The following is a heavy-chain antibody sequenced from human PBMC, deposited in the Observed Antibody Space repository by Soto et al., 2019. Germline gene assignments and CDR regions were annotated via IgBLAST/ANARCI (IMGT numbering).Heavy chain of an antibody. D-gene: IGHD1-26*01. V-gene: IGHV4-34*01. J-gene: IGHJ6*02. Sequence: SETLSLTCAVYGGSFSGYYWSWIRQPPGKGLEWIGEINHSGSTNYNPSLKSRVTISVDTSKNQFSLKLSSVTAADTAVYYCARGPPGFGGSHGRPYYYYYYYGMDVWGQGTTVTVSS. CDR3: ARGPPGFGGSHGRPYYYYYYYGMDV. CDR1: GGSFSGYY. CDR2: INHSGST.